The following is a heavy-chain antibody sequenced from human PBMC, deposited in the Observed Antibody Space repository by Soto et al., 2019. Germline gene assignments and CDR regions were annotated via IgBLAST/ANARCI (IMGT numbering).Heavy chain of an antibody. CDR2: IIPIFGTT. CDR1: GGTFSNYA. V-gene: IGHV1-69*05. CDR3: ARGGRQDYDILTGYYHNPFAFDY. Sequence: SVKVSCKASGGTFSNYAISWVRQAPGQGLEWMGGIIPIFGTTNYAQKFQGWVTMTRDTSISTAYMELSRLRSDDTAVYYCARGGRQDYDILTGYYHNPFAFDYWGQGTLVTVSS. D-gene: IGHD3-9*01. J-gene: IGHJ4*02.